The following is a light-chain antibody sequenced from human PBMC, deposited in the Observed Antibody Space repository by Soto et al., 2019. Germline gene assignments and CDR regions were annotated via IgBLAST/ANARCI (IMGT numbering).Light chain of an antibody. CDR2: DVN. V-gene: IGLV2-14*03. Sequence: QSVLTQPASVSGSPGQSITISCTGTSSDIGAYNFVSWYQQHPGKAPKLMLYDVNIRPSGVSNRFSGSKSGNTASLTISGLQAEDEADYYFTSWTASTTVIFGGGTKVTVL. CDR3: TSWTASTTVI. J-gene: IGLJ2*01. CDR1: SSDIGAYNF.